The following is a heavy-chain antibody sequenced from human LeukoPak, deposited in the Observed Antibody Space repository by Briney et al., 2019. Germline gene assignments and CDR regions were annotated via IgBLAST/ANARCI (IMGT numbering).Heavy chain of an antibody. V-gene: IGHV1-8*02. Sequence: ASVKVSCKASGYTFTSYGISWVRQAPGQGLEWMGWMNPNSGNTGYAQKFQGRVTMTRNTSISTAYMELSSLISEDTAVYYCGGGGGGGGGLKYRGYDYWGQGTLVTVSS. CDR3: GGGGGGGGGLKYRGYDY. CDR1: GYTFTSYG. J-gene: IGHJ4*02. CDR2: MNPNSGNT. D-gene: IGHD1-26*01.